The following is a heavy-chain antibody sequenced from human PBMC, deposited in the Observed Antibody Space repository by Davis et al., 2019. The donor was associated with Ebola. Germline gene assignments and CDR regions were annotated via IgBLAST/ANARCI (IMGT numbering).Heavy chain of an antibody. CDR2: IDPSDSYT. CDR1: GYSFTSYW. Sequence: GESLKISCKGSGYSFTSYWISWVRQMPGKGLEWMGRIDPSDSYTNYSPSFQGHVTISADKSISTAYLQWSSLKASDTAMYYCARHDFRSYYYYGMDVWGQGTTVTVSS. D-gene: IGHD3/OR15-3a*01. V-gene: IGHV5-10-1*01. J-gene: IGHJ6*02. CDR3: ARHDFRSYYYYGMDV.